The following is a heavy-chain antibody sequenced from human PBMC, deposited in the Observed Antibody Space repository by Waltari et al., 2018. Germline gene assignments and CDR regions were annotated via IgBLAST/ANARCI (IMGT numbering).Heavy chain of an antibody. Sequence: QVQLVQSGAEVRKPGASVRVPCKTSGYPFTAYLLHWVRQAPGHGLEWMGGINPNSGGTNYAQKFQGRVTITRDTSISTAYVELSRLTSDDTAVYYCARELEGGYFDYWGQGTLVTVSS. J-gene: IGHJ4*02. D-gene: IGHD3-16*01. CDR3: ARELEGGYFDY. CDR1: GYPFTAYL. CDR2: INPNSGGT. V-gene: IGHV1-2*02.